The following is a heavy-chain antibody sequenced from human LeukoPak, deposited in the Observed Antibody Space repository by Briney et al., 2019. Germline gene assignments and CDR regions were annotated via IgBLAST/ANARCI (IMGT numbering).Heavy chain of an antibody. CDR3: ARGEEYGSGTVHFDY. Sequence: SETLSLTCTVSGGSISGYYWNWIRQPPGKGLEWIGYMYNSGITSYNPSLKSRVTISLDKSKNQFSLNLNSVTAADTAVYYCARGEEYGSGTVHFDYWGQGTLVTVSS. CDR1: GGSISGYY. CDR2: MYNSGIT. D-gene: IGHD3-10*01. J-gene: IGHJ4*02. V-gene: IGHV4-4*08.